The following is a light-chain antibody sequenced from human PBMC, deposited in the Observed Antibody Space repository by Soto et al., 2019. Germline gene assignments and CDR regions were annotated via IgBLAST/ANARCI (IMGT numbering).Light chain of an antibody. J-gene: IGLJ2*01. Sequence: QSVLTRPASVSVSPGQSVTISCTGTSSDVGGSYDLVSGYQHRPGKVPKLLIFEVFKRPSGISNRFSASKSGNTASLTISGLQAEDEADYYCCSYAGVNTLIFGGGTKVTVL. CDR2: EVF. CDR3: CSYAGVNTLI. CDR1: SSDVGGSYDL. V-gene: IGLV2-23*02.